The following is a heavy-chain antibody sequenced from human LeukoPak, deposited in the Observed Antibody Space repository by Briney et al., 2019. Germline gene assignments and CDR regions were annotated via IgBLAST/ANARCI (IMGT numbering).Heavy chain of an antibody. D-gene: IGHD3-3*01. CDR1: GFTFSSYA. CDR2: ISGSGGST. V-gene: IGHV3-23*01. Sequence: PGGSLRLSCAASGFTFSSYAMSWVRQAPGKGLEWVSAISGSGGSTYYADSVKGRFTISRDNSKNTLYLQMNSLRAEDTAVYYCAKDGDQYYDFWSGYYTIGNWGQGTLVTVSS. J-gene: IGHJ4*02. CDR3: AKDGDQYYDFWSGYYTIGN.